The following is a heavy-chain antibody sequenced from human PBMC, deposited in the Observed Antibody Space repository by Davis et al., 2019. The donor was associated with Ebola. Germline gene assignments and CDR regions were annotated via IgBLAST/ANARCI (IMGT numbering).Heavy chain of an antibody. Sequence: ASVKVSCKTSGYSFTNYGINWVRQAPGQGLEWMGWISGYNGDSNYSQKFQGRVTLTTDASTSTAYMELRSLKSDDTAVYYCARQRISIFGVAPTFDFWGQGALVTVSS. V-gene: IGHV1-18*01. CDR2: ISGYNGDS. CDR3: ARQRISIFGVAPTFDF. CDR1: GYSFTNYG. J-gene: IGHJ4*02. D-gene: IGHD3-3*01.